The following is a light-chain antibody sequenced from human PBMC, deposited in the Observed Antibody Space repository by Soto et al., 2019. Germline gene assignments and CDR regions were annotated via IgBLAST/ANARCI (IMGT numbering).Light chain of an antibody. Sequence: EIVLTQSPATLSLSPGGRATLSCSAIQSVSLSLAWYQQKHGKXXXIXXXXAXKRASGTPATFSGSGSGKDFPLTISSLEPEDFAVYYCQQRTRWPPWTFGKRTKVDIK. CDR3: QQRTRWPPWT. V-gene: IGKV3-11*01. J-gene: IGKJ1*01. CDR1: QSVSLS. CDR2: XAX.